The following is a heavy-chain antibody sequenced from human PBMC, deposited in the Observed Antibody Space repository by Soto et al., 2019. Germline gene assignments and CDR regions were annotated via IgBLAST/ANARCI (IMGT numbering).Heavy chain of an antibody. V-gene: IGHV3-74*01. D-gene: IGHD1-7*01. Sequence: PGGSLRLSCASSEFTFRSYWMHCVRQSPGKWLVWVSRISGDGSSTNYADSVKGRFTISRDNAKNTVYLQIDSLRAEDTAVYYCARSLPGTYGAFDLWGQGTMVTVSS. CDR1: EFTFRSYW. J-gene: IGHJ3*01. CDR3: ARSLPGTYGAFDL. CDR2: ISGDGSST.